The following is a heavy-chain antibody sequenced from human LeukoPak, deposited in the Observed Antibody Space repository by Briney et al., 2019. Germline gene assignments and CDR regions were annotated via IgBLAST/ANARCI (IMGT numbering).Heavy chain of an antibody. J-gene: IGHJ4*02. CDR2: INSDGSSI. V-gene: IGHV3-74*01. CDR3: TRDREQQPTYDY. CDR1: GFTFSSYW. Sequence: GGSLRLSCAASGFTFSSYWMHWVRQAPGKGLVWVSRINSDGSSISYADSVKGRFTISRDNAKDTLYLQMNSLRAEDTAVYYCTRDREQQPTYDYWGQGTLVTVSS. D-gene: IGHD6-13*01.